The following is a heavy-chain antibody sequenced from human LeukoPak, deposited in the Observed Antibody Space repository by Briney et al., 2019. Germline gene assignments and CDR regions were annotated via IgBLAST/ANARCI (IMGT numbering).Heavy chain of an antibody. D-gene: IGHD3-22*01. CDR3: ARVRYSDSSVLTRKRSYYFDY. J-gene: IGHJ4*02. V-gene: IGHV3-48*01. Sequence: GGSLRLSCAASGFSFSSYSMNWARQSPGKGLEWDSYISSSSSTISYADSVKGRFTISRDNAKNSLYLQMNSLRAEDTAVYYCARVRYSDSSVLTRKRSYYFDYWGQGTLVTVSS. CDR1: GFSFSSYS. CDR2: ISSSSSTI.